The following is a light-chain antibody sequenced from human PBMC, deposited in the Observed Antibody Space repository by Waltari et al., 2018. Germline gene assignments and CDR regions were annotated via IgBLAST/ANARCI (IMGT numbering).Light chain of an antibody. CDR1: SSDIGAFNH. CDR3: ASFISGSTSSVL. Sequence: QSALTQSASVSGSPGQSITMSCTGTSSDIGAFNHVSWYQQHPGKAPNVLIYDVTKRPSGVSYRFSGSKSGNTASLTISGLQAEDEAYYHCASFISGSTSSVLFGGGTKLTVL. V-gene: IGLV2-14*03. J-gene: IGLJ3*02. CDR2: DVT.